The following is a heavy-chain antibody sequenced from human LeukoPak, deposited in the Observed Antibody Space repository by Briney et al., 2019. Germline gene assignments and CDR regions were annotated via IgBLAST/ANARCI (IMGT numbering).Heavy chain of an antibody. V-gene: IGHV4-34*01. CDR1: GGSFSGYY. CDR2: IDHSGGT. CDR3: ATFRWGIGFEY. Sequence: SETLSLTCAVYGGSFSGYYWTYIRQPPGKGPEWIGEIDHSGGTNYNPSLKSRVTISVDTSRNQFSLRLNSVTAADTAVYYCATFRWGIGFEYWGPGTLVTVS. J-gene: IGHJ4*02. D-gene: IGHD3-16*01.